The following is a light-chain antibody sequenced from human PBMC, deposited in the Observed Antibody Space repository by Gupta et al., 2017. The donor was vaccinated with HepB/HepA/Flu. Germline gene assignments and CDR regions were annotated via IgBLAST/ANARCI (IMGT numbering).Light chain of an antibody. CDR2: YDS. CDR1: NIGSKS. V-gene: IGLV3-21*04. Sequence: SYVLTQPPSVSVAPGKKARITCGGNNIGSKSVHWYQQKPGQAPVLVIYYDSDRPSGIPERFSGSNSGNTATLTISRVEAGDEADFYCQVWDSSSDHPEVVFGGGTKLTVL. CDR3: QVWDSSSDHPEVV. J-gene: IGLJ2*01.